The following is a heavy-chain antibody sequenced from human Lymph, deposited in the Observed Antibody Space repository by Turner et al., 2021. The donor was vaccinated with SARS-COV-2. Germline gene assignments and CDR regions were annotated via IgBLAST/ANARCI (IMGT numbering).Heavy chain of an antibody. CDR3: AKDLAGTYYSSFDY. V-gene: IGHV3-9*01. D-gene: IGHD1-26*01. Sequence: EVQLFESGGCLVQPGRSLRLSCAASGFTFDDYAMHWVRQAPGKGLEWVAGINWSGGSIAYADSVKGRFTISRDNPKNSLYLQMNSLRAEDTAFYYCAKDLAGTYYSSFDYWGQGTLVTVSS. CDR2: INWSGGSI. CDR1: GFTFDDYA. J-gene: IGHJ4*02.